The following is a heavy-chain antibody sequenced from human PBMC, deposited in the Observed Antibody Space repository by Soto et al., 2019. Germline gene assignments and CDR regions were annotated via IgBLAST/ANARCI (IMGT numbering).Heavy chain of an antibody. CDR1: GVSIDSASFY. CDR3: AREAFYSNYPRDWLDP. Sequence: QVQLQESGPGLVRPSQALSLTCSVSGVSIDSASFYWAWIRQRPGKGLEWIGYIYYTGTTYYNPSLKSRISMSMDTSNNQFSLEVMSVTAADTAVYYCAREAFYSNYPRDWLDPWCQGTLVTVS. V-gene: IGHV4-31*03. J-gene: IGHJ5*02. D-gene: IGHD4-4*01. CDR2: IYYTGTT.